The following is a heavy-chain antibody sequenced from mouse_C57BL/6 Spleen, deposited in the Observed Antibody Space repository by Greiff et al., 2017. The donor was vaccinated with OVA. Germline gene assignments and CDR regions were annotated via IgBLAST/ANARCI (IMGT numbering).Heavy chain of an antibody. D-gene: IGHD2-5*01. V-gene: IGHV5-9*01. J-gene: IGHJ4*01. CDR2: ISGGGGNT. CDR3: ARHSYYSNYGGMAMDY. CDR1: GFTFSSYT. Sequence: EVQVVESGGGLVKPGGSLKLSCAASGFTFSSYTMSWVRQTPEKRLEWVATISGGGGNTYYPDSVKGRFTISRDNAKNTLYLQMSSLRSEDTALYYCARHSYYSNYGGMAMDYWVKEPQSPSPQ.